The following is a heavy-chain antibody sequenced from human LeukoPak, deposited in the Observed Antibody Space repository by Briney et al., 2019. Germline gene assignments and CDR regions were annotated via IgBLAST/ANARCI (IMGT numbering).Heavy chain of an antibody. D-gene: IGHD3-22*01. J-gene: IGHJ3*02. Sequence: SETLSLTCTVSGASISTYYWSWIRQPPGKGLEWIAYIYYSGSTNCNPSLKSRVTISVDTSKNQVSLKLSSVTAADTAVYYCARSATYYYDSSGSQDIWGQGTMVTVSS. CDR3: ARSATYYYDSSGSQDI. CDR2: IYYSGST. CDR1: GASISTYY. V-gene: IGHV4-59*12.